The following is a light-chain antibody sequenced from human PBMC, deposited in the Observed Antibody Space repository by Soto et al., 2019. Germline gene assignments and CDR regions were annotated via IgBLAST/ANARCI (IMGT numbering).Light chain of an antibody. CDR2: DAS. CDR3: QHRSNWPLT. J-gene: IGKJ4*01. Sequence: EIVLTQSPATLSFSPLERATLSFSSSQSVSSYLAWYQQKPGQAPRLLIYDASNRATGIPARFSGSGSGTDFTLTISSLEPEDFAVYYCQHRSNWPLTFGGGTKVDIK. V-gene: IGKV3-11*01. CDR1: QSVSSY.